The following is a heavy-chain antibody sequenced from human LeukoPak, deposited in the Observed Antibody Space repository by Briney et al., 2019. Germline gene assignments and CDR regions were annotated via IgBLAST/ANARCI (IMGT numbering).Heavy chain of an antibody. CDR2: ISASSTDI. CDR1: GFTFSDYH. Sequence: GGSLRLSCAASGFTFSDYHMSWIRQAPGKGLEWVSYISASSTDIHYPDSVKGRFTISRDNAKNSLYLQMNSLRAEDTAVYYCARDRCSGGGCYYYYMDVWGKGTTVTISS. D-gene: IGHD2-15*01. V-gene: IGHV3-11*01. J-gene: IGHJ6*03. CDR3: ARDRCSGGGCYYYYMDV.